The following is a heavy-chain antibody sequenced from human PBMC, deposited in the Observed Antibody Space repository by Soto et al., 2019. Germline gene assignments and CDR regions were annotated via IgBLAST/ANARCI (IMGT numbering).Heavy chain of an antibody. V-gene: IGHV4-39*01. Sequence: QLQLQESGPGLVKPSETLSLTCTVSGGSISSSSYYWGWIRQPPGKGLECIGSIYYSGSTYYNPSLKSRVTISVDTSKNQFSLKLISVTAADTAVYYCARHTVGATGKYFQHWGQGTLVTVSS. CDR1: GGSISSSSYY. CDR3: ARHTVGATGKYFQH. D-gene: IGHD1-26*01. J-gene: IGHJ1*01. CDR2: IYYSGST.